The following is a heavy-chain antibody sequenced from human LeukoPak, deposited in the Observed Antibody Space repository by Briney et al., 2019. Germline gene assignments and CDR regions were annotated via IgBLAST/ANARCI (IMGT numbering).Heavy chain of an antibody. V-gene: IGHV4-59*01. CDR3: ARVSPYSSSWYYFDY. Sequence: SSETLSLTCTVSGGSISSYYWSWIRQPPGKGLEWIGYIYYSGSTNYNPSLKSRVTISVDTSKNQFSLKLSSVTAADTAVYYCARVSPYSSSWYYFDYWGQGTLVTVSS. J-gene: IGHJ4*02. D-gene: IGHD6-13*01. CDR1: GGSISSYY. CDR2: IYYSGST.